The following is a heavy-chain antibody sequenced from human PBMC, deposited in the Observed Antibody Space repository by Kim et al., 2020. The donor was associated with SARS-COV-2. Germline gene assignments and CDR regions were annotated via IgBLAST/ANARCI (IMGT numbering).Heavy chain of an antibody. Sequence: GGSLRLSCAASGFTFSSYSMNWVRQAPGKGLEWVSSISSSSSYIYYADSVKGRFTISRDNAKNSLYLQMNSLRAEDTAVYYCARSRKMATITEVPTPFDYSGQGTLVTVSS. J-gene: IGHJ4*02. D-gene: IGHD5-12*01. CDR1: GFTFSSYS. V-gene: IGHV3-21*01. CDR3: ARSRKMATITEVPTPFDY. CDR2: ISSSSSYI.